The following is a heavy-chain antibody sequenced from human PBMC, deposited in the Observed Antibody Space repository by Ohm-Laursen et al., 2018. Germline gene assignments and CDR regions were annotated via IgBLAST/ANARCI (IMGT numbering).Heavy chain of an antibody. J-gene: IGHJ4*02. Sequence: SETLSLTCIVSGGSISSYYWSWIRQPPGKGLEWIGYIYYSGSTNYNPSLKSRVTISVDTSKNQFSLKLSSVTAADTAVYYCASQGSDDYGDSYYFDYWGQGTLVTVSS. CDR1: GGSISSYY. D-gene: IGHD4-17*01. V-gene: IGHV4-59*08. CDR2: IYYSGST. CDR3: ASQGSDDYGDSYYFDY.